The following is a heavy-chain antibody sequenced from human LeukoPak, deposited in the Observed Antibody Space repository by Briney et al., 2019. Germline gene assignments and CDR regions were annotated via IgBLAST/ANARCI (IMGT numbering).Heavy chain of an antibody. J-gene: IGHJ4*02. D-gene: IGHD3-16*01. Sequence: SETLSLTCTVSGGSISSGGYYWSWIRQPPGKGLEWIGSIYYSGSTYYNPSLKSRVTISVDTSKNQFSLKLSSVTAADTAVYYCARTNYDYVWGSSPVDYWGQGTLVTVSS. CDR3: ARTNYDYVWGSSPVDY. CDR1: GGSISSGGYY. V-gene: IGHV4-39*01. CDR2: IYYSGST.